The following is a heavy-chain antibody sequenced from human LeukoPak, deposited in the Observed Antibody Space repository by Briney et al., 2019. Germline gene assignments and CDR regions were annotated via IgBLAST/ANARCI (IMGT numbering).Heavy chain of an antibody. J-gene: IGHJ4*02. Sequence: PGGSLRLSCAASGFTFSSYPMSWVRQAPGKGLEWVAAITGTGDRTYNADSAMGRFSISRDNSRNTLYLQMDSLRDEDTAVYYCARDKSWNYFDSWGQGTLVTVSS. D-gene: IGHD3-3*01. CDR1: GFTFSSYP. V-gene: IGHV3-23*01. CDR2: ITGTGDRT. CDR3: ARDKSWNYFDS.